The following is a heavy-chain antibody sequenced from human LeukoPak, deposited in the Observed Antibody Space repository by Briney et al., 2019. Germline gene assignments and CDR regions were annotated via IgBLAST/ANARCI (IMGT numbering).Heavy chain of an antibody. Sequence: PGRSLRLPCAASGFTFGSYAMHWVRQAPGRGLEWVAGISYDGTNKYYADSVKGRFTISRDNSKNTLYLQMNSLRAEDTAVFYCAKDAGGGYSNYCFDYWGQGTLVTVSS. V-gene: IGHV3-30-3*01. CDR1: GFTFGSYA. D-gene: IGHD5-12*01. CDR3: AKDAGGGYSNYCFDY. J-gene: IGHJ4*02. CDR2: ISYDGTNK.